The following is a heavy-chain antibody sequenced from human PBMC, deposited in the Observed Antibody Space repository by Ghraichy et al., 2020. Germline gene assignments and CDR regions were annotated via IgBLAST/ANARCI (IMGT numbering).Heavy chain of an antibody. J-gene: IGHJ3*02. CDR2: IYYSGST. CDR3: AAPYYYDSSGYNYAAVFDI. V-gene: IGHV4-39*02. Sequence: SETLSLTCTVSGGSISSRSYYWGWFRQPPGKGLEWIGSIYYSGSTFDNLSLRSRVTISVDTPKNHFSLTLSSVTAADTAVYYCAAPYYYDSSGYNYAAVFDIWGQGTMVTVSS. CDR1: GGSISSRSYY. D-gene: IGHD3-22*01.